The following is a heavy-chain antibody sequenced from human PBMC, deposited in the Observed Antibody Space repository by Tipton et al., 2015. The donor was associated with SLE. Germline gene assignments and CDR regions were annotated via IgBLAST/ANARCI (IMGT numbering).Heavy chain of an antibody. Sequence: PGLVKPSETLSLTCTVSGGSISNTNYYWGWIRQPPGKGLEWIESIYYTGHTYYNPSLKSRVTISIDTSKNQFSLKLSSVTAADTAIYYCARHGGDGGYSGNFDDWGQGILVTVSS. D-gene: IGHD4-23*01. CDR1: GGSISNTNYY. V-gene: IGHV4-39*07. J-gene: IGHJ4*02. CDR2: IYYTGHT. CDR3: ARHGGDGGYSGNFDD.